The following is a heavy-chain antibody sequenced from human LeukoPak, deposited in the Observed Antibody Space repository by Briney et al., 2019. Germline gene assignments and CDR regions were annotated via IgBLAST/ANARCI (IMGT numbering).Heavy chain of an antibody. CDR1: GASISSYY. J-gene: IGHJ4*02. CDR2: IYHSGST. V-gene: IGHV4-59*06. CDR3: ARRMEYYYGNSGYYFDY. D-gene: IGHD3-22*01. Sequence: SETLSLTCTVSGASISSYYWSWIRQPPGKGLEWIGYIYHSGSTYYNPSLQSRVTISLNMSKNQFSLKLSSVTAADTAVYYCARRMEYYYGNSGYYFDYWGQGALVTVSS.